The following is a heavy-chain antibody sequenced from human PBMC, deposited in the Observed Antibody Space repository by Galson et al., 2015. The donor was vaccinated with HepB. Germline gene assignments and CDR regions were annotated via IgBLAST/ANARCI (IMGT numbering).Heavy chain of an antibody. CDR2: INSDGSST. CDR1: GFTFSSYW. J-gene: IGHJ3*01. D-gene: IGHD2-8*01. CDR3: ARERSCSNGVCKPAAFDV. V-gene: IGHV3-74*01. Sequence: SLRLSCAASGFTFSSYWMHWVRQAPGKGLVWVSRINSDGSSTSYADSVKGRFTISRDNAKNTLYLQMNSLRAEDKAVYYCARERSCSNGVCKPAAFDVWGQGTMVTVSS.